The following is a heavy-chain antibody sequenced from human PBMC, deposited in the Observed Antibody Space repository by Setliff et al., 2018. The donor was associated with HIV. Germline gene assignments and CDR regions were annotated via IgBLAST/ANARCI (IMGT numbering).Heavy chain of an antibody. J-gene: IGHJ4*02. CDR2: INSDGSST. D-gene: IGHD3-10*01. CDR1: GFTFSSYW. CDR3: ARLLRGGGDHFDY. Sequence: GGSLRLSCAASGFTFSSYWMHWVRQAPGKGLVWVSRINSDGSSTSYADSVKGRFTISRDNSKNTLYLQMNSLRAEDTAIYYCARLLRGGGDHFDYWGQGTLVTVSS. V-gene: IGHV3-74*01.